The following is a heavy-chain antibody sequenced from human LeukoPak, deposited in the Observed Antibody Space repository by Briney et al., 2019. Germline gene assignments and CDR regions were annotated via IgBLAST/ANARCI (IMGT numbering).Heavy chain of an antibody. Sequence: PGGSLRLSCAASGFPFRNYGMHWVRQAPGKGLEWVAIIWYDGSKTYYADSVKGRFTISRDNLSNTLYLQMNSLGAEDTALYFCARAPYTTGRSFYFDSWGQGTLVTVSS. J-gene: IGHJ4*02. CDR3: ARAPYTTGRSFYFDS. CDR1: GFPFRNYG. D-gene: IGHD2-2*02. V-gene: IGHV3-33*01. CDR2: IWYDGSKT.